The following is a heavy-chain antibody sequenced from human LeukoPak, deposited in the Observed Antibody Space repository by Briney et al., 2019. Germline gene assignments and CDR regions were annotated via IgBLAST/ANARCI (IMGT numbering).Heavy chain of an antibody. CDR2: IWYDGSNK. V-gene: IGHV3-33*01. D-gene: IGHD2-21*01. Sequence: EGSLRLSCAASGFTFSSYGMHWVRQAPGKGLEWVAVIWYDGSNKYYADSVKGRFTISRDNSKNTLYLQMNSLRAEDTAVYYCARAIPGHYYYYGMDVWGQGTTVTVSS. CDR1: GFTFSSYG. CDR3: ARAIPGHYYYYGMDV. J-gene: IGHJ6*02.